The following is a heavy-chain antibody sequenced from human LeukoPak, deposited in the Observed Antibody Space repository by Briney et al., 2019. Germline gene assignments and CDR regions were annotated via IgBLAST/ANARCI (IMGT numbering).Heavy chain of an antibody. V-gene: IGHV1-46*01. J-gene: IGHJ4*02. CDR2: INPSGGST. CDR3: ARVGGAAAGMWDYFDY. D-gene: IGHD6-13*01. CDR1: GYTFTSYY. Sequence: ASVKVSCKASGYTFTSYYMHWVRQAPGQGLEWMGIINPSGGSTSYAQKFQGRVTMTRDTSTSTVYMELSSLRSEDTAVYYCARVGGAAAGMWDYFDYRGQGTLVTVSS.